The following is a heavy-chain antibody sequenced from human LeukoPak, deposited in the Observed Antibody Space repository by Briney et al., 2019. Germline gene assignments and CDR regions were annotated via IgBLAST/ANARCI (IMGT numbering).Heavy chain of an antibody. D-gene: IGHD4-17*01. Sequence: PGGSLRLSCAASGFTFSSYAMSWVRQAPGKGLEWVSAISGSGGSTYYADSVKGRLTISRDNSKNTLYLQMNSLRAEDTAVYYCAMSWYGDYRYFDYWGQGTLVTVSS. CDR1: GFTFSSYA. CDR2: ISGSGGST. J-gene: IGHJ4*02. V-gene: IGHV3-23*01. CDR3: AMSWYGDYRYFDY.